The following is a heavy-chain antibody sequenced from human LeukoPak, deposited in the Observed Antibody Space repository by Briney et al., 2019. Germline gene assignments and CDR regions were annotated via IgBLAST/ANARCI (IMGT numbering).Heavy chain of an antibody. CDR2: IYHSGST. D-gene: IGHD3-22*01. CDR3: ASLYYFDRSRGWNY. V-gene: IGHV4-38-2*02. J-gene: IGHJ4*02. Sequence: SETLSLTCTVSGYSINSGYYWGWIRQPPGKGLEWIAIIYHSGSTYYNPSLKSRVTISVDTSKNQFSPKLSSVTAADTAVYYCASLYYFDRSRGWNYWGQGTLVTVSS. CDR1: GYSINSGYY.